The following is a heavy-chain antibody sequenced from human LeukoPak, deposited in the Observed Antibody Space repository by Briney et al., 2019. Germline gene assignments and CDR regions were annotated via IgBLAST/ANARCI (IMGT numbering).Heavy chain of an antibody. D-gene: IGHD2-2*01. CDR3: AKAYCSSTSCYWGLFDY. Sequence: GGSLRLSCAASRFTFSSSTMNWVRQAPGKGLEWVSWISSSSSTIYYADSVKGRFTISRDNAKNSVYLQMNSLRAEDTAVYYCAKAYCSSTSCYWGLFDYWGQGTLVTVSS. CDR2: ISSSSSTI. V-gene: IGHV3-48*01. CDR1: RFTFSSST. J-gene: IGHJ4*02.